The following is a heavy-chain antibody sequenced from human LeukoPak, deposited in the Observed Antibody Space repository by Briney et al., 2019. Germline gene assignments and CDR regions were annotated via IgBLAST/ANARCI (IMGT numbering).Heavy chain of an antibody. CDR2: IGGDSCCA. CDR1: GFTFSSYW. CDR3: AKRVTTVEPSVVDV. V-gene: IGHV3-23*01. Sequence: PGGSLRLSCAASGFTFSSYWMHWVRQAPGKGLEWLSAIGGDSCCASYPDSVKGRFTISRDNSKNTLYLQMNSLRAEDTAVYFCAKRVTTVEPSVVDVWGQGTAVTVSS. J-gene: IGHJ6*02. D-gene: IGHD4-23*01.